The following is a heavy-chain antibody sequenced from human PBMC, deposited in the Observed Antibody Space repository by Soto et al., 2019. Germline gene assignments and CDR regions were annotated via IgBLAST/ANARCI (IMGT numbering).Heavy chain of an antibody. CDR2: INHSGST. Sequence: QVQLQQWGAGLLKPSETLSLTCAVYGGSFSGYYWSWIRQPPGKGLEWIGEINHSGSTNYNPSLKSRVTISVDTSMNQFSLKLSSVTAADTAVYYCARPGYSSGWYKAAFDIWGQGTMVTVSS. CDR1: GGSFSGYY. D-gene: IGHD6-19*01. CDR3: ARPGYSSGWYKAAFDI. V-gene: IGHV4-34*01. J-gene: IGHJ3*02.